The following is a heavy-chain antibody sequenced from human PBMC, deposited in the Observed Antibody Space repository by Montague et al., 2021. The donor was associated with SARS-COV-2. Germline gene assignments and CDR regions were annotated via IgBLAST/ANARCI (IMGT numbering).Heavy chain of an antibody. V-gene: IGHV4-59*01. CDR3: AKYGKSVVVANAWGYCDY. D-gene: IGHD2-15*01. J-gene: IGHJ4*02. Sequence: SETLSLTCTVSGGSISGSYWSWIRQPPGKGLEWIGYIHYTGGTSYNPSLKSRVTISVETSRNHFSLNLNSVTAADTAVYYCAKYGKSVVVANAWGYCDYWGQGMLVTVSS. CDR2: IHYTGGT. CDR1: GGSISGSY.